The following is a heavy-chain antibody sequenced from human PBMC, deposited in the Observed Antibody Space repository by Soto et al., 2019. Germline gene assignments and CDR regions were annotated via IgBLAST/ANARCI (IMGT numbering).Heavy chain of an antibody. CDR1: GFSLSTSGVG. J-gene: IGHJ4*02. CDR3: AHRRITMVGGAYHDY. Sequence: QITLKESGPTLVKPPQTLTLTCTISGFSLSTSGVGVGWIRQPPGKALEWLALIYWDDDTRYSPSLKSRLTTSNDTSKNQVVLTMTNMDPVDTATHCRAHRRITMVGGAYHDYWGQGTLVTVSS. CDR2: IYWDDDT. D-gene: IGHD3-10*01. V-gene: IGHV2-5*02.